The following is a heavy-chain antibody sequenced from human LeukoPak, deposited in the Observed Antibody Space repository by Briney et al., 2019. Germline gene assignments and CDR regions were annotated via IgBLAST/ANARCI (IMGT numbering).Heavy chain of an antibody. D-gene: IGHD3-22*01. Sequence: PGESLKISCKNSGYRFSSHSIAWVRQMPGKGLEWVGSIYPGDSDTRYSPSFQGQVTIAADKSISTAYLQWSSLKASDTAVYYCATLSHYDTSGHYLSFDYWGQGTLVTVSS. V-gene: IGHV5-51*01. CDR1: GYRFSSHS. J-gene: IGHJ4*02. CDR2: IYPGDSDT. CDR3: ATLSHYDTSGHYLSFDY.